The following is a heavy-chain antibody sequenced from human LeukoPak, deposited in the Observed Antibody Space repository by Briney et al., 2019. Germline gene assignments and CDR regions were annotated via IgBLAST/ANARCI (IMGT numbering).Heavy chain of an antibody. Sequence: GESLKISCKASGYSFSNYWIGWVRQVPGKGLEWMGIVYPRDSDTRYSPSFQGQVTISADKSISTTYLQWSSLKASDTAVYYCARPGERSRRDWNLDQWGQGTLVTVSS. CDR1: GYSFSNYW. V-gene: IGHV5-51*01. J-gene: IGHJ4*02. CDR3: ARPGERSRRDWNLDQ. D-gene: IGHD1-1*01. CDR2: VYPRDSDT.